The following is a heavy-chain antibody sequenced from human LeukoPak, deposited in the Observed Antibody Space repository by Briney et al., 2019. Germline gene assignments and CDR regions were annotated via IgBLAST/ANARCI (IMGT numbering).Heavy chain of an antibody. J-gene: IGHJ4*02. CDR2: VYYNGLT. D-gene: IGHD4-17*01. V-gene: IGHV4-59*11. CDR3: TRERSTVTFDY. Sequence: SETLSLTCTVSGGSTSPHYWTWIRQTPGKGLEWIGYVYYNGLTSYNASLRSRLILSVDTARNQASLKLTSVTAADTAVYYCTRERSTVTFDYWGQGTLVTVSS. CDR1: GGSTSPHY.